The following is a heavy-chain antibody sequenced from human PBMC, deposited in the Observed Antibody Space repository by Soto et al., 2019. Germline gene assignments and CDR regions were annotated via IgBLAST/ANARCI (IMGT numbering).Heavy chain of an antibody. CDR2: INPSGGST. D-gene: IGHD3-22*01. Sequence: XSVKVSCKAAGYTFTSYHMHWGRQAPGQGLEWMGIINPSGGSTSYAQKFQGRVTMTRDTSTSTVYMELSSLRSEDTAMYYCARQCDSSGYYSADYWGQGTLVTVSS. V-gene: IGHV1-46*01. CDR3: ARQCDSSGYYSADY. CDR1: GYTFTSYH. J-gene: IGHJ4*02.